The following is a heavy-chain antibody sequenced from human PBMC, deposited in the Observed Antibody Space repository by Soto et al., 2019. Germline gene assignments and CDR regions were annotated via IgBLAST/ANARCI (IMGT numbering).Heavy chain of an antibody. J-gene: IGHJ2*01. V-gene: IGHV3-7*03. CDR2: VKEDGSDT. Sequence: GSLRLSCEASGLTFKNYWMGWARQAPGKGLEWVAAVKEDGSDTHYVDSVKGRFTISRDNAKNSLYLQMNSLRVEDTAVYFCAGGEGWHFDLWGRGTLVTVSS. CDR3: AGGEGWHFDL. CDR1: GLTFKNYW.